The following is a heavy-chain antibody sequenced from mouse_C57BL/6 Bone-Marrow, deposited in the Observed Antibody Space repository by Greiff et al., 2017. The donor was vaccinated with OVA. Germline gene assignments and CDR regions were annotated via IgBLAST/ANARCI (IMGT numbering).Heavy chain of an antibody. V-gene: IGHV1-69*01. J-gene: IGHJ3*01. CDR2: IDPPDSYT. Sequence: VQLQQPGAELVMPGASVKLSCKASGYTFTSYWMHWVKQRPGQGLEWIGEIDPPDSYTNYNQKFKGKSTLTVDKSSSTAYMQLSSLTSEDSAVYYCASYYGSSFAYWGQGTLVTVSA. CDR1: GYTFTSYW. D-gene: IGHD1-1*01. CDR3: ASYYGSSFAY.